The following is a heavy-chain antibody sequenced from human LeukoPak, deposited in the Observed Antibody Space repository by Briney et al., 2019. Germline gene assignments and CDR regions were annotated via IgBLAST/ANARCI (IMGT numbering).Heavy chain of an antibody. CDR1: GGSISSSSYY. CDR2: ICYSGST. D-gene: IGHD4-17*01. CDR3: ARWGYGDYYFDY. Sequence: SETLSLTCTVSGGSISSSSYYWGWIRQPPGKGLEWIGSICYSGSTYYNPSLKSRVTISVDTSKNQFSLKLSSVTAADTAVYYCARWGYGDYYFDYWGQGTLVTVSS. J-gene: IGHJ4*02. V-gene: IGHV4-39*01.